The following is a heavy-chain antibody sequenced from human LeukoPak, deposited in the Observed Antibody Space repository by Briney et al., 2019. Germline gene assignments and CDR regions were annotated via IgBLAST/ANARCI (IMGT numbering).Heavy chain of an antibody. CDR1: GYSFTSYW. V-gene: IGHV5-10-1*01. CDR2: IDPSDSYI. Sequence: GESLRISCKGSGYSFTSYWISWVRQMPGKGLERMGRIDPSDSYINDSPSFQGHVTISADKSISTAYLQWSSLKASDTAMYYCARHGAAFGNWFDPWGQGTLVTVSS. CDR3: ARHGAAFGNWFDP. D-gene: IGHD2-15*01. J-gene: IGHJ5*02.